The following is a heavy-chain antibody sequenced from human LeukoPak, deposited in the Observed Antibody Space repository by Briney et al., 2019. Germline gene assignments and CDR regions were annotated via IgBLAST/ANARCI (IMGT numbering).Heavy chain of an antibody. J-gene: IGHJ4*02. D-gene: IGHD2-2*01. CDR2: IYHSGST. V-gene: IGHV4-4*02. CDR3: ARHEDCSSTSCYSPALDY. Sequence: WVRQPPGKGLEWIGEIYHSGSTNYNPSLKSRVTISVDKSKNQFSLKLSSVTAADTAVYYCARHEDCSSTSCYSPALDYWGQGTLVTVSS.